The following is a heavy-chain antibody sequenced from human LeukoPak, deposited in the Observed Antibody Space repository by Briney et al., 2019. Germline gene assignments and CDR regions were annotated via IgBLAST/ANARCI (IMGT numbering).Heavy chain of an antibody. V-gene: IGHV3-23*01. Sequence: GGSLRLSCAASGFTFSSYAMSWVRQAPGKGLEWVSAISGSGGSTYYADSVKGRFTISRDNSRNTLYLQMNSLRAEDTAVYYCAKVSSPYYYDSSGYYGFDYWGQGTLVTVSS. D-gene: IGHD3-22*01. CDR3: AKVSSPYYYDSSGYYGFDY. CDR1: GFTFSSYA. CDR2: ISGSGGST. J-gene: IGHJ4*01.